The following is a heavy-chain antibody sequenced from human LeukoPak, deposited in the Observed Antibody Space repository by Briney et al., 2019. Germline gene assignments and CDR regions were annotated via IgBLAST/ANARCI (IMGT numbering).Heavy chain of an antibody. CDR2: IVYSGXX. CDR1: GDSIGSYY. Sequence: SETLSLTCSVSGDSIGSYYWSWIRQPPXXXXXWIGYIVYSGXXXYNPSLKSRVTMSVDTSKNQFSLKLTSVTAADTAVYYCARVRGRAGILSYYDNSRQTGRYYVDNWGQGILVSVSS. D-gene: IGHD1-26*01. J-gene: IGHJ4*02. CDR3: ARVRGRAGILSYYDNSRQTGRYYVDN. V-gene: IGHV4-59*01.